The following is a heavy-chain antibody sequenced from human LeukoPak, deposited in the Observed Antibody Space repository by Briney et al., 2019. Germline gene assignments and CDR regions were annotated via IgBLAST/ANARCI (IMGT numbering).Heavy chain of an antibody. CDR3: ARDRFYGLGVFDY. D-gene: IGHD3-3*01. V-gene: IGHV3-7*01. J-gene: IGHJ4*02. Sequence: GGSLRLSCAASGFTFSSYGMHLVRQAPGKGLEWVANIKQDGSEKYYVDSVKGRFTISRDKAKNSLYLQMNSLRAEDTAVYYCARDRFYGLGVFDYWGQGTLVTVSS. CDR2: IKQDGSEK. CDR1: GFTFSSYG.